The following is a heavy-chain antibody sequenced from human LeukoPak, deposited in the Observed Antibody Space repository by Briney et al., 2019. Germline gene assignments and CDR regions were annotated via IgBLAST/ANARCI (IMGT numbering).Heavy chain of an antibody. Sequence: SQTLSLTCTVSGGSISSGGYYWSWIRRHPGKGREWIGYTYYSGSTYYNPSLKSRVTISVDTSKNQFSLKLSSVTAADTAVYYCAREGGVEDGYNKGIDYWGQGTLVTVSS. CDR2: TYYSGST. CDR1: GGSISSGGYY. D-gene: IGHD5-24*01. V-gene: IGHV4-31*03. J-gene: IGHJ4*02. CDR3: AREGGVEDGYNKGIDY.